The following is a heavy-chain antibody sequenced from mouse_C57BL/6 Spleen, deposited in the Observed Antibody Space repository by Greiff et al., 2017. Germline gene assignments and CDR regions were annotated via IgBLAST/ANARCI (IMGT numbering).Heavy chain of an antibody. V-gene: IGHV1-26*01. D-gene: IGHD2-10*02. Sequence: EVQLQQSGPELVKPGASVKISCKASGYTFTDYYMNWVKQSHGKSLEWIGDINPNNGGTSYNQKFKGKATLTVDKSSSTAYMELRSLTSEDSAVYYCALHSSSNPFAYWGQGTLVTVSA. J-gene: IGHJ3*01. CDR3: ALHSSSNPFAY. CDR1: GYTFTDYY. CDR2: INPNNGGT.